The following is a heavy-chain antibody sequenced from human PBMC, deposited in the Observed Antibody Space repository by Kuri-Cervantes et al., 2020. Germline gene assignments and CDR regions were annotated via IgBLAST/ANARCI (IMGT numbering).Heavy chain of an antibody. CDR1: GFTFSSYG. Sequence: GGSLRLSCAASGFTFSSYGMHWVRQAPGKGLEWVAVISYDGSNKYYADSVKGRFTIPRDNSKNTLYLQMNSLRAEDTAVYYCARAGSSPRDYYYYYGMDVWGQGTTVTVSS. CDR2: ISYDGSNK. D-gene: IGHD6-6*01. J-gene: IGHJ6*02. CDR3: ARAGSSPRDYYYYYGMDV. V-gene: IGHV3-30*12.